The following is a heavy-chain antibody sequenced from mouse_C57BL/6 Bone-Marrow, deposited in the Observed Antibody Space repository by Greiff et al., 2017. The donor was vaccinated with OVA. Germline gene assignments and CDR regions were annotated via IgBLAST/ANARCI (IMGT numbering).Heavy chain of an antibody. V-gene: IGHV1-81*01. CDR1: GYTFTSYG. CDR2: IYPRSGNT. CDR3: ARKNYYGSSYEDYYAMDY. Sequence: VQLQESGAELARPGASEKLSCKASGYTFTSYGISWVKQRTGQGLEWIGEIYPRSGNTYYNEKFKGKATLTADKSSSTAYMELRSLTSEDSAVYFCARKNYYGSSYEDYYAMDYWGQGTSVTVSS. D-gene: IGHD1-1*01. J-gene: IGHJ4*01.